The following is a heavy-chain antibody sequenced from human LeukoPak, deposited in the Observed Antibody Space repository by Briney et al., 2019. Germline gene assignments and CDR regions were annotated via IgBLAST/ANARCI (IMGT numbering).Heavy chain of an antibody. CDR2: TYPSGST. CDR3: ARSRETYYYESSGYFPNWFDP. D-gene: IGHD3-22*01. J-gene: IGHJ5*02. V-gene: IGHV4-4*07. Sequence: PSETLSLTCTVSSVSISTYYWTWIRQPAGKGLEWIGRTYPSGSTNYNPSLKSRVTMSVDTSKNQFSLKLSSVTAADTAVYYCARSRETYYYESSGYFPNWFDPWGQGTLVTVSS. CDR1: SVSISTYY.